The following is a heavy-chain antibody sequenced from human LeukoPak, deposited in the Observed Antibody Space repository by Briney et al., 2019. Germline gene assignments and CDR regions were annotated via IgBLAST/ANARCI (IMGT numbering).Heavy chain of an antibody. CDR2: IYYSGST. J-gene: IGHJ4*02. D-gene: IGHD3-10*01. CDR1: GGSISSGDYY. Sequence: SQTLSLTCTVSGGSISSGDYYWSWIRQPPGKGLEWIGYIYYSGSTYYNPSLKSRVTISVDTSKNQFSLKLSSVTAADTAVYYCAREGNGSGGGYFDYWDQGTLVTVSS. CDR3: AREGNGSGGGYFDY. V-gene: IGHV4-30-4*01.